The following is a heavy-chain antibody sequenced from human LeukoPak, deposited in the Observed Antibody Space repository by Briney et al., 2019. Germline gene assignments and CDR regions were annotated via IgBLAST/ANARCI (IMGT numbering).Heavy chain of an antibody. Sequence: SETLSLTCTVSGGSISSYYWSWIRQPPGKGLEWIGYIYYSGSTNYNPSLKSRVTISVDTSKNQFSLKLSSVTAADTAVYYCAREYSYGPEYYYYMDVWGKGTTVTISS. J-gene: IGHJ6*03. V-gene: IGHV4-59*12. CDR1: GGSISSYY. CDR3: AREYSYGPEYYYYMDV. CDR2: IYYSGST. D-gene: IGHD5-18*01.